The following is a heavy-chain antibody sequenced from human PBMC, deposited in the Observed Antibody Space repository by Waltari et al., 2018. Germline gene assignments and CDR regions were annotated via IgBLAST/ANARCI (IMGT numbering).Heavy chain of an antibody. CDR2: VSHSGST. D-gene: IGHD6-19*01. CDR1: GGSLRSGYY. Sequence: QVQLQQSGPGQVKPSETLSLTCAVSGGSLRSGYYWGWIRQPRGKGLKWIGSVSHSGSTYYNPSLKSRVTISIHMSKHQFSLELRSVTAADTAVYFCASDLGGTAVATDAFDIWGQGTMVIVSS. V-gene: IGHV4-38-2*01. J-gene: IGHJ3*02. CDR3: ASDLGGTAVATDAFDI.